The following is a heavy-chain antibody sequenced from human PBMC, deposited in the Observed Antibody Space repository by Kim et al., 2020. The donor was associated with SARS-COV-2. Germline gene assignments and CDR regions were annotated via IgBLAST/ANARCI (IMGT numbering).Heavy chain of an antibody. CDR1: GGTFSSYA. Sequence: SVKVSCKASGGTFSSYAISWVRQAPGQGLEWMGGIIPIFGTANYAQKFQGRVTITADKSTSTAYMELSSLRSEDTAVYYCARDDGSGSYRLGYYYGIDVWGQGTTVTVSS. CDR3: ARDDGSGSYRLGYYYGIDV. D-gene: IGHD3-10*01. CDR2: IIPIFGTA. V-gene: IGHV1-69*06. J-gene: IGHJ6*02.